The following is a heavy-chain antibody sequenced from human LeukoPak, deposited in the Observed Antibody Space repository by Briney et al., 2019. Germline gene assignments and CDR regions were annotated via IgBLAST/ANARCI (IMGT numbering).Heavy chain of an antibody. J-gene: IGHJ4*02. CDR1: GGTISSTNYY. CDR3: ARRVDYYGSGSYYFDY. Sequence: SETLSLTFTDPGGTISSTNYYWGWIGQPPGKGLEWIGSIYYSGSTYYNPSLNSRVTISVDTSKNQFSLRLSSVTAADTAVYYCARRVDYYGSGSYYFDYWGQGTLVTVSS. CDR2: IYYSGST. D-gene: IGHD3-10*01. V-gene: IGHV4-39*01.